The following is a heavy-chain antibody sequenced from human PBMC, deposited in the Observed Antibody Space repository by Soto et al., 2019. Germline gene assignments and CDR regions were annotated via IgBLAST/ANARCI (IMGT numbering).Heavy chain of an antibody. J-gene: IGHJ4*02. CDR1: GFTFSNYA. CDR3: ERRPTPSYFDY. V-gene: IGHV3-30-3*01. CDR2: ISYDGSNK. Sequence: PGGSLRLSCAASGFTFSNYAMHWVRQAPGKGLEWVAVISYDGSNKYYADSVKGRFTISRDNSQNTLYLQMNGPTAEDTADYYCERRPTPSYFDYWGQGAMVAVYS.